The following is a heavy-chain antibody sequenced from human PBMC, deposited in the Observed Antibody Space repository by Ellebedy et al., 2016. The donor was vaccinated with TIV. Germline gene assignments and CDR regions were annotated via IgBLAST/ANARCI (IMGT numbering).Heavy chain of an antibody. D-gene: IGHD6-13*01. J-gene: IGHJ2*01. CDR1: GFTFSSHW. CDR2: IKEDGSDK. Sequence: PGGSLRLSCRASGFTFSSHWMSWVRQAPGKGLEWVANIKEDGSDKYYVDSVKGRFTMSRDNAKNSLYLQMNSLRAEDTAVYYCASKRFGYSSTWYRGWYFDLWGRGTLVTVSS. CDR3: ASKRFGYSSTWYRGWYFDL. V-gene: IGHV3-7*03.